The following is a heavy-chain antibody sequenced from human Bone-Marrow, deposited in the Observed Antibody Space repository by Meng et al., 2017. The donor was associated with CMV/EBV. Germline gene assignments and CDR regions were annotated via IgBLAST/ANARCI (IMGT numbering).Heavy chain of an antibody. CDR1: GYTFTGYY. CDR3: AREASCSITSCYTRVYFDY. V-gene: IGHV1-2*02. D-gene: IGHD2-2*02. Sequence: ASVKVSCTASGYTFTGYYMHWVRQAPGQGLEWMGWINPNSGGTNYAQKFQGRVTMTRDTSISTAYMELSRLRSDDTAVYYCAREASCSITSCYTRVYFDYWGQGTLVTVSS. CDR2: INPNSGGT. J-gene: IGHJ4*02.